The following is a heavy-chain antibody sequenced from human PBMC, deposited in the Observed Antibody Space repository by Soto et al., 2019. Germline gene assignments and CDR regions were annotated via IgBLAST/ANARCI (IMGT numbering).Heavy chain of an antibody. CDR2: ISAYNGNT. CDR1: GYTLTELS. CDR3: ARGVVVVAAPDY. V-gene: IGHV1-18*01. D-gene: IGHD2-15*01. J-gene: IGHJ4*02. Sequence: ASVKVSWKVSGYTLTELSMHWVRQAPGQGLEWMGWISAYNGNTNYAQKLQGRVTMTTDTSTSTAYMELRGLRSDDTAVYYCARGVVVVAAPDYWGQGTLVTVSS.